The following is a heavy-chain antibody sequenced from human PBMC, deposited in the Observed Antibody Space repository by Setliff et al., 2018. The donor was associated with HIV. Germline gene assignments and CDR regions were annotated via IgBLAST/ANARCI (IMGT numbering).Heavy chain of an antibody. J-gene: IGHJ3*02. Sequence: PSETLSLTCAVSDYSVLNDNYWGWIRQSPGKGLEWIGSVHHDGSTYYNPSLEGRVTTTIDTSKNQLSLTLTSVTAADTAIYYCAKRASYSFQIWGRGTMVTVSS. CDR2: VHHDGST. CDR3: AKRASYSFQI. CDR1: DYSVLNDNY. D-gene: IGHD2-21*01. V-gene: IGHV4-38-2*01.